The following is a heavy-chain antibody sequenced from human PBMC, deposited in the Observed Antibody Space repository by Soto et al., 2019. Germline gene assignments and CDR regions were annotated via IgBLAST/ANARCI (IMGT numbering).Heavy chain of an antibody. Sequence: ASVKVSCKASGYTFTSYAMHWVRQAPGQRLEWMGWINAGNGNTKYSQKFQGRVTITRDTSASTAYMELSSLRSEDTAVYYCARAFIAVAGREYYFDYWGQGNLVTVSS. CDR3: ARAFIAVAGREYYFDY. J-gene: IGHJ4*02. D-gene: IGHD6-19*01. V-gene: IGHV1-3*01. CDR1: GYTFTSYA. CDR2: INAGNGNT.